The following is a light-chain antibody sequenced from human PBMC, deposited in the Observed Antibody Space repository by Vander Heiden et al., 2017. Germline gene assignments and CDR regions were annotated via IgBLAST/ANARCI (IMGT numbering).Light chain of an antibody. CDR3: QQYNNWPMET. V-gene: IGKV3-15*01. CDR2: GAS. Sequence: EIVMTQSPATLHVSPGERATLFCRASPSVSSNLAWYQQKPGQAPRLLIYGASTRATGIPARFSGSGSGTEFTLTISSLQSEDFAIYYCQQYNNWPMETFGQGTKV. J-gene: IGKJ1*01. CDR1: PSVSSN.